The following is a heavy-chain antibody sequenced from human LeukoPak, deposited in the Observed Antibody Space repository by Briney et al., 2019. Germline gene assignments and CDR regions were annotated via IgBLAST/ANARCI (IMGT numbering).Heavy chain of an antibody. J-gene: IGHJ4*02. CDR3: ARDRSGSGDY. V-gene: IGHV3-64*01. Sequence: GGSLRLSCAASGFTFSTYAMXWVRQAPGXGLEYVSSITSNGDNTFYANSVKGRFTISRDNSKNTLYLQMGSLRAEDMAVYYCARDRSGSGDYWGQGTLVTVSS. CDR1: GFTFSTYA. CDR2: ITSNGDNT. D-gene: IGHD2-15*01.